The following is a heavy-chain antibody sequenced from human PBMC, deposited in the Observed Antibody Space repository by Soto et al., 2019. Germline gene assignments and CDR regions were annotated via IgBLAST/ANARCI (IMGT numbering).Heavy chain of an antibody. Sequence: GGSLRLSCAASGFTFSSYAMSWVRQAPGKGLEWVSAISSSGGSTYYADSVKGRFTISRDNSKKTLYLQMNSLRPEDTALYYCAKDEYYYSRSGYYIFDSSGQGTLVTVSS. CDR2: ISSSGGST. CDR1: GFTFSSYA. J-gene: IGHJ4*02. CDR3: AKDEYYYSRSGYYIFDS. V-gene: IGHV3-23*01. D-gene: IGHD3-22*01.